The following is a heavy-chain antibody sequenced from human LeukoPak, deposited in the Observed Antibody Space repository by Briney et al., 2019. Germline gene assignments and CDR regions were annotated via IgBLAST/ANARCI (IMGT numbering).Heavy chain of an antibody. V-gene: IGHV4-4*07. CDR3: ARLKFYDSTGYSPGHYMDV. CDR2: LYPGVST. J-gene: IGHJ6*03. Sequence: SETLSLTCTVSSGPIYSYYWSWIRHTAGKGLEWIGRLYPGVSTNYNPSLKSRVTMSVDTSRNQFALELRDVTAADTAVYYCARLKFYDSTGYSPGHYMDVWGKGTTVTVSS. D-gene: IGHD3-22*01. CDR1: SGPIYSYY.